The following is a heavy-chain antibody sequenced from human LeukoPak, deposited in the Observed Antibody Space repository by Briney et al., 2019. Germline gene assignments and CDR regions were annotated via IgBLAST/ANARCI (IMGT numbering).Heavy chain of an antibody. Sequence: SETLSLTCTVSGGSISSGSHYWDWIRQPPGKGLEWIGSFYYSGSPSYNPSLTRRVTISVHTSKNQFSLNLSSVTAADTAVYYCARNVPNSGSYYAFDFWGQGTLVTVSS. CDR2: FYYSGSP. J-gene: IGHJ4*02. D-gene: IGHD1-26*01. CDR3: ARNVPNSGSYYAFDF. V-gene: IGHV4-39*01. CDR1: GGSISSGSHY.